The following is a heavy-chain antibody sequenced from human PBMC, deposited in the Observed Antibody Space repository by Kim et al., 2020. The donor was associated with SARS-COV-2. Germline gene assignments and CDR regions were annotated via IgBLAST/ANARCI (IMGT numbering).Heavy chain of an antibody. D-gene: IGHD6-6*01. CDR2: IKPNSGGT. V-gene: IGHV1-2*06. CDR3: TRLNGLVLSAFDF. Sequence: ASVKVSCKASGYTFTDYFIHWVRQAPGQGPEWMGRIKPNSGGTSYAQKFQGRVTMTRDTSLSTAYMELRRLTTDDTALYYCTRLNGLVLSAFDFWSQGTLDTVSS. J-gene: IGHJ3*01. CDR1: GYTFTDYF.